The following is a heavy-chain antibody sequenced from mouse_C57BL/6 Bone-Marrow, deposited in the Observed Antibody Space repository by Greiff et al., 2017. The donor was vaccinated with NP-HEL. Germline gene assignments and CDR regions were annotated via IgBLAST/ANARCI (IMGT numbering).Heavy chain of an antibody. CDR2: IYPGDGDT. J-gene: IGHJ2*01. Sequence: QVQLKESGAELVKPGASVKISCKASGYAFSSYWMNWVKQRPGKGLEWIGQIYPGDGDTNYNGKFKGKATLTADKSSSTAYMQLSSLTSEDSAVYFCARCYGSSYYFDYWGQGTTLTVSS. V-gene: IGHV1-80*01. D-gene: IGHD1-1*01. CDR1: GYAFSSYW. CDR3: ARCYGSSYYFDY.